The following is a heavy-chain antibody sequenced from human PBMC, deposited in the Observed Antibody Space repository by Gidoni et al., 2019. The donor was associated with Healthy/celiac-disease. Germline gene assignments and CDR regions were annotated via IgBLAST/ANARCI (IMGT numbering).Heavy chain of an antibody. D-gene: IGHD1-26*01. CDR2: INPNSGGT. J-gene: IGHJ6*02. CDR3: ARLGPTSHIYGNYYYGMDV. Sequence: QVQLVQSGAEVKKPGASVKVSCKASGYTFTGYYMHWVRQAPGQGLEWMGWINPNSGGTNYAQKFQGWVTMTRDTSISTAYMELSRLRSDDTAVYYCARLGPTSHIYGNYYYGMDVWGQGTTVTVSS. V-gene: IGHV1-2*04. CDR1: GYTFTGYY.